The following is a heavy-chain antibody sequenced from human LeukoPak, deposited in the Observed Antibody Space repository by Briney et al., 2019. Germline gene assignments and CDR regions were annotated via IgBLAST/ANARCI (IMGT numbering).Heavy chain of an antibody. D-gene: IGHD3-22*01. Sequence: PSETLSLTCTISGYSISSDYYWGWIRQPPGKGLEWIGSIYYSGTIYHSGSTYYNPSLKSRVTISVDTSKNQFSLKLSSVTAADTAVYYCATLGGVVITTSRLLSHFDYWGQGTLVTVSS. V-gene: IGHV4-38-2*02. CDR2: IYYSGTIYHSGST. J-gene: IGHJ4*02. CDR1: GYSISSDYY. CDR3: ATLGGVVITTSRLLSHFDY.